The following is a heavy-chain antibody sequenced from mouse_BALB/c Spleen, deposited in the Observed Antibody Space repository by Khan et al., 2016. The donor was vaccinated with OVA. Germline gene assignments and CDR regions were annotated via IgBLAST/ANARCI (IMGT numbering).Heavy chain of an antibody. CDR3: SRSGYGFGAY. D-gene: IGHD3-2*02. Sequence: QVQLKESGAELVRPGTSVKVSCKASGYAFTNYLIEWVKQRPGQGLEWIGVINPGSGGTNYNEKFKGKATLTADKSSSTAYMQLSSLTSDDSAVYFCSRSGYGFGAYWGPGTLVTVSA. CDR1: GYAFTNYL. CDR2: INPGSGGT. V-gene: IGHV1-54*01. J-gene: IGHJ3*01.